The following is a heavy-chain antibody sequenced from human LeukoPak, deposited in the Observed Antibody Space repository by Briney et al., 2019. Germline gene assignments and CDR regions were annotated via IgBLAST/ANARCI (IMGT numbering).Heavy chain of an antibody. CDR1: GGSISIYY. CDR3: ARTTEAHSWRTRYYDYYMDV. V-gene: IGHV4-59*01. CDR2: IYYIGST. J-gene: IGHJ6*03. D-gene: IGHD6-13*01. Sequence: PSETLSLACTLAGGSISIYYSSWIRQPPGGGLEWIGYIYYIGSTNYNPSLKSRVTISVDTSKNQFSLKLSSVTAADTAVYYCARTTEAHSWRTRYYDYYMDVWGKGTTVTVSS.